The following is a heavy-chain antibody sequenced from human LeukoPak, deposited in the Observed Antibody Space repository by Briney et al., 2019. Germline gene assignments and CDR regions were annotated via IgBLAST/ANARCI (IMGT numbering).Heavy chain of an antibody. CDR3: ARGRRLVEQWLVRGHYFDY. D-gene: IGHD6-19*01. J-gene: IGHJ4*02. V-gene: IGHV4-34*01. Sequence: SETLSLTCAVYGVSFSGYYWSWIRQPPGKGLEWIGEINHSGSTNYNPSLKSRVTISVDTSKNQFSLKLSSVTAADTAVYYCARGRRLVEQWLVRGHYFDYWGQGTLVTVSS. CDR1: GVSFSGYY. CDR2: INHSGST.